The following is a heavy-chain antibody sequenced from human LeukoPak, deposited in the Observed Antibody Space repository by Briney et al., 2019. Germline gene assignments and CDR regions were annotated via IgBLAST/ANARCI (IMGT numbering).Heavy chain of an antibody. CDR3: AALTHHRG. D-gene: IGHD4-23*01. CDR1: GFTFTSSA. Sequence: SVKASSKASGFTFTSSAVQWERQARGQRLEWIGWIVVGSGSTNYAQKFQERVTITRDMSTSTAYMELSSLRSEDTAVYYCAALTHHRGWGQGTLVTVSS. CDR2: IVVGSGST. V-gene: IGHV1-58*01. J-gene: IGHJ4*02.